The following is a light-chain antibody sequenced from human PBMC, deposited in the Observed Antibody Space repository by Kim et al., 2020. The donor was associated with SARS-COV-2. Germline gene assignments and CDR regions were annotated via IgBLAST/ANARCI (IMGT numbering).Light chain of an antibody. CDR2: GAS. CDR3: QQYGSSPQT. CDR1: QSVSDNY. J-gene: IGKJ2*01. Sequence: EIVLTQSPGTLSLSPGESATFSCRASQSVSDNYLAWYQHKPGQPPRLLIYGASYRATGLPARFRGSGSGTDFTLTITRLEPEDFAVYYCQQYGSSPQTFGQGTKLEI. V-gene: IGKV3-20*01.